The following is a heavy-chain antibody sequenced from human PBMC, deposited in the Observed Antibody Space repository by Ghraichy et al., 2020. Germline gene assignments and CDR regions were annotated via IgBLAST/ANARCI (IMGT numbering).Heavy chain of an antibody. CDR1: GGSISSSSYY. CDR2: IYYSGST. J-gene: IGHJ3*02. D-gene: IGHD6-13*01. V-gene: IGHV4-39*01. CDR3: ARRWKGDSSISLLRGYAFDI. Sequence: SETLSLTCTVSGGSISSSSYYWGWIRQPPGKGLEWIGSIYYSGSTYYNPSLKSRVTISVDTSKNQFSLKLSSVTAADTAVYYCARRWKGDSSISLLRGYAFDIWGQGTMVTVSS.